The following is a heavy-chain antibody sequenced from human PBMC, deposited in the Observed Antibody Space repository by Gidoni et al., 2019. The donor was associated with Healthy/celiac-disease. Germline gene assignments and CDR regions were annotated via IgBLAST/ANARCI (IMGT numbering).Heavy chain of an antibody. CDR3: AKDKGDDYGDYGDPVWAFDI. D-gene: IGHD4-17*01. Sequence: QVQLVESGGGVVQPGRSLRLSCAASGFTFSSYGMHWVRQAPGKGLEWVAVISYDGSNKYYADSVKGRFTISRDNSKNTLYLQMNSLRAEDTAVYYCAKDKGDDYGDYGDPVWAFDIWGQGTMVTVSS. J-gene: IGHJ3*02. CDR1: GFTFSSYG. V-gene: IGHV3-30*18. CDR2: ISYDGSNK.